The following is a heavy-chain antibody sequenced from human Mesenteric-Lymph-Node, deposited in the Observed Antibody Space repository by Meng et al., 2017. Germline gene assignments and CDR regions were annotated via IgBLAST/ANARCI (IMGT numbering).Heavy chain of an antibody. V-gene: IGHV3-69-1*02. CDR2: MSGSSGST. Sequence: GESLKISCAASGFTFSDYYMSWVRQAPGKGLEWVSAMSGSSGSTYYADSVKGRFTISRDNAKNSLYLQMNSLRAEDTAVYYCARDGLIAPEWEGEVLRSPSYDWGRGTMVTVSS. D-gene: IGHD1-26*01. CDR3: ARDGLIAPEWEGEVLRSPSYD. J-gene: IGHJ3*01. CDR1: GFTFSDYY.